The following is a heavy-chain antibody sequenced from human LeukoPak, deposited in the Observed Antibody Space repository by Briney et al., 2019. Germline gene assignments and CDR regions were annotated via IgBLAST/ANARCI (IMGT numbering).Heavy chain of an antibody. CDR1: GFTLSGYY. CDR2: SSSSGSTI. CDR3: ARRRDFIDY. D-gene: IGHD3/OR15-3a*01. V-gene: IGHV3-11*01. Sequence: GGSLRLSCAASGFTLSGYYMSWIRQAPGKGLEWVSYSSSSGSTIYYADSVKGRFAISRDNAKNSLYLQMNSLRAEDTAVYYCARRRDFIDYWGQGTLVTVSS. J-gene: IGHJ4*02.